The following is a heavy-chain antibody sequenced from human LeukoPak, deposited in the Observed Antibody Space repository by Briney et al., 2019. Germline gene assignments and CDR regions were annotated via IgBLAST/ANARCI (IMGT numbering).Heavy chain of an antibody. J-gene: IGHJ3*02. CDR3: ARERGVLDAFDI. D-gene: IGHD3-16*01. Sequence: GGSLRLSCAASGFTVSSNYMSWVRQAPGKGLEWVSVIYSGGSTYYADSVKDRFTISRDNSKNTQYLQINSLREDDTAIYYCARERGVLDAFDIWGQGTIVTVFS. CDR2: IYSGGST. CDR1: GFTVSSNY. V-gene: IGHV3-66*01.